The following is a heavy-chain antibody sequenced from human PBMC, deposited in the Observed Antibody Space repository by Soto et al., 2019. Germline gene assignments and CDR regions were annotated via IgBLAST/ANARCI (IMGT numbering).Heavy chain of an antibody. V-gene: IGHV3-33*08. J-gene: IGHJ6*02. CDR1: GFTFNTYG. CDR3: ARADCTGAYCYSWPFNYGVDV. CDR2: VWHDGSNK. Sequence: QVQLVESGGGVVQPGGSLRLSCTTSGFTFNTYGTHCVRQAPGKGLEWVATVWHDGSNKYYADAVKGRFTISRENSRNTLYPQMNGLRAEDTALYYCARADCTGAYCYSWPFNYGVDVWGQGTTVSVSS. D-gene: IGHD2-15*01.